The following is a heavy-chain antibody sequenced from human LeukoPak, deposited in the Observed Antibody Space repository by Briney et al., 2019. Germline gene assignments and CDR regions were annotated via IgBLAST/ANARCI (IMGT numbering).Heavy chain of an antibody. Sequence: GGSLRLSCAASGFTFSSFAMTWVRQAPGRGLEWVSSISTTSTYIFYADSVKGRFTISRDNAKNSLYLQMNSLRAEDTAVYYCARGMGSGSYSYYFDYWGQGTLVTVSS. J-gene: IGHJ4*02. CDR3: ARGMGSGSYSYYFDY. CDR2: ISTTSTYI. V-gene: IGHV3-21*01. D-gene: IGHD3-10*01. CDR1: GFTFSSFA.